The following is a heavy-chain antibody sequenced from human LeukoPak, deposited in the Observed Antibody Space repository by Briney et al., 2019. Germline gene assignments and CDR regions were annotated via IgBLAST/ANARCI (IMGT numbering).Heavy chain of an antibody. CDR3: ARAGRYSYDSSGYYYDAFDI. J-gene: IGHJ3*02. CDR1: GFTVSSNY. Sequence: GGSLRLSCVASGFTVSSNYMSWVRQAPGKGLEWVSAISGSGGSTYYADSVKGRFTISRDNSKNTLYLQMNSLRAEDTAVYYCARAGRYSYDSSGYYYDAFDIWGQGTMVTVSS. CDR2: ISGSGGST. D-gene: IGHD3-22*01. V-gene: IGHV3-23*01.